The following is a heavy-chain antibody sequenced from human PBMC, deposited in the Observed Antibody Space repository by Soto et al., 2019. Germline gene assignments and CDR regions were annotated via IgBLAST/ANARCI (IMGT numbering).Heavy chain of an antibody. CDR3: AAPPRY. Sequence: ASETLSLTCTVSGGSISSYYWSWIRQPPGKGLEWIGYIYDSGSTNYNPSLKSRVTISVDTSRNQFSLKLTSVTAADTAVYYCAAPPRYWGQGTLVTVSS. V-gene: IGHV4-59*01. CDR2: IYDSGST. CDR1: GGSISSYY. J-gene: IGHJ4*02. D-gene: IGHD6-6*01.